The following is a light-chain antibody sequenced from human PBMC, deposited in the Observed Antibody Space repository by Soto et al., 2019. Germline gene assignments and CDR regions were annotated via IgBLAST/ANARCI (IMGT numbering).Light chain of an antibody. J-gene: IGKJ5*01. CDR1: QSISTNY. Sequence: VLTQSPCTLSLSPGERATLSCRASQSISTNYLAWYQQKPGQAPKLLIYAASSRLTGIPDRFSGSGSGTDFTLTISRLEPEDFALYYCQQYGRTFGQGTRLEIK. CDR3: QQYGRT. CDR2: AAS. V-gene: IGKV3-20*01.